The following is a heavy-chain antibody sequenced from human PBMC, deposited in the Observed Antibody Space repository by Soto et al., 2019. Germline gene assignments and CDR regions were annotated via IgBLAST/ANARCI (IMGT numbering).Heavy chain of an antibody. D-gene: IGHD2-15*01. CDR1: WFSLSTRGVG. V-gene: IGHV2-5*02. CDR2: IYGDDDK. Sequence: QITLKESGPTLVKPTQTLTLTCTFSWFSLSTRGVGVGWIRQPPGKALEWLALIYGDDDKRYSPSLKSRRTMTKDTNKSPVFLTMTHTDPGHTATHYCAHILVDCSGGSCYDQGFESWGQGTLVTVSS. CDR3: AHILVDCSGGSCYDQGFES. J-gene: IGHJ4*02.